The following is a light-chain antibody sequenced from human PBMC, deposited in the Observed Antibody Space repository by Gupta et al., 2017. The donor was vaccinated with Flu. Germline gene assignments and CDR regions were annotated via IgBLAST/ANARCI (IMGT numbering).Light chain of an antibody. J-gene: IGKJ2*03. CDR3: QQSYSTPHS. V-gene: IGKV1-39*01. CDR2: AAS. CDR1: QSISSY. Sequence: DIQMNQSPSSLSASVGDRVTITCRASQSISSYLNWYQQKPGKAPKLLIYAASSLQSGVPSRFSGSGSGTDFTLTISRLQPEDFATYYCQQSYSTPHSFGQGTKLEIK.